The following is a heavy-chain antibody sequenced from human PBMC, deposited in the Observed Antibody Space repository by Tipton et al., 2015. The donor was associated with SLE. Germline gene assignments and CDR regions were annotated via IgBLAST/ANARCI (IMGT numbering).Heavy chain of an antibody. V-gene: IGHV4-4*09. J-gene: IGHJ4*02. D-gene: IGHD3-10*01. Sequence: TLSLTCAVSGASVTTSYWTWLRQPPGKGLEWIAYVNRNEGTNFKPSLKSRVTISLDTSRNQFSLNLNSVTAADTAVYYCARTEQGTGSYYRLVFEIWGQGTLVTVSS. CDR1: GASVTTSY. CDR3: ARTEQGTGSYYRLVFEI. CDR2: VNRNEGT.